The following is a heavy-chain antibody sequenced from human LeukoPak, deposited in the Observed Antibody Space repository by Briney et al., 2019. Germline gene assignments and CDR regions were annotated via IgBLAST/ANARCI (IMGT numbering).Heavy chain of an antibody. D-gene: IGHD1-26*01. CDR3: ASGGSSLRGYFDL. Sequence: GGSLRLSCTASEFTFSSYAMSWVRQAPGKGLEWVANIKQDGSEKYYVDSVKGRFTISRDNAKNSLYLQMNSLRAEDTAVYYCASGGSSLRGYFDLWGRGTLVTVSS. J-gene: IGHJ2*01. CDR1: EFTFSSYA. CDR2: IKQDGSEK. V-gene: IGHV3-7*01.